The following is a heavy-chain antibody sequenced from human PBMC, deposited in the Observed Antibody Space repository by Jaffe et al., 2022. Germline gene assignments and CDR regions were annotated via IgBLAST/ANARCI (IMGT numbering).Heavy chain of an antibody. CDR1: GFTFSSYW. CDR2: IKQDGSEK. Sequence: EVQLVESGGGLVQPGGSLRLSCAASGFTFSSYWMSWVRQAPGKGLEWVANIKQDGSEKYYVDSVKGRFTISRDNAKNSLYLQMNSLRAEDTAVYYCARDSTGYSYGSGGWYFDLWGRGTLVTVSS. D-gene: IGHD5-18*01. V-gene: IGHV3-7*05. CDR3: ARDSTGYSYGSGGWYFDL. J-gene: IGHJ2*01.